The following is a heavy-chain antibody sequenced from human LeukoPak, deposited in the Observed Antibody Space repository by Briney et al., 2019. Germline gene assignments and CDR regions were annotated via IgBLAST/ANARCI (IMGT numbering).Heavy chain of an antibody. Sequence: SETLSLTCAVYGGSFSDYYWGWIRQPPEKGLEWIASISYSGSTYHNPSLKSRVTISVDTSKNQFSLKLSSVTAADTAVYYCARHVGANHFDYWGQGTLVTVSS. J-gene: IGHJ4*02. V-gene: IGHV4-39*01. CDR3: ARHVGANHFDY. CDR1: GGSFSDYY. CDR2: ISYSGST. D-gene: IGHD1-26*01.